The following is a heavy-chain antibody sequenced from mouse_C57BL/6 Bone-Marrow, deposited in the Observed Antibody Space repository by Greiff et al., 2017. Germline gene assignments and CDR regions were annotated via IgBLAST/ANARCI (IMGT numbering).Heavy chain of an antibody. D-gene: IGHD1-1*01. CDR3: ARRGYGSSSFDY. CDR1: GYTFTSYW. V-gene: IGHV1-52*01. CDR2: IDPSDSET. J-gene: IGHJ2*01. Sequence: QVQLQQPGAELVRPGSSVQLSCKASGYTFTSYWMHWVKQRPIQGLEWIGNIDPSDSETHYNQKFKDKATLTVDKSSSTAYMQLSSLTSEDSAVYYCARRGYGSSSFDYWGQGTTLTVSS.